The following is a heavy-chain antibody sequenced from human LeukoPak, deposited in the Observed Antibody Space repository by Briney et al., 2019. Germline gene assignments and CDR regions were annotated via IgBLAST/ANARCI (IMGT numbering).Heavy chain of an antibody. CDR2: IVPIFGTA. V-gene: IGHV1-69*13. CDR3: ARIGYDSRGFPIYFDY. CDR1: GGTFSSYA. Sequence: GASVKVSCKASGGTFSSYAISWVRQAPGQGLEWMGGIVPIFGTANYAQKFQGRVTITADESTGTAHMELSSLRSEDTAVYYCARIGYDSRGFPIYFDYWGQGTLVTISS. D-gene: IGHD3-22*01. J-gene: IGHJ4*02.